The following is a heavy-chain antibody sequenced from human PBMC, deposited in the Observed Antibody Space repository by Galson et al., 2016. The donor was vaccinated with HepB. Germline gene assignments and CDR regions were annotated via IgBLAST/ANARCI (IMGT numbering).Heavy chain of an antibody. D-gene: IGHD6-25*01. V-gene: IGHV4-59*11. CDR1: GGSMSSHY. CDR3: ARRIGTAGLNSFDY. CDR2: IYHSGMT. Sequence: SETLSLTCNVSGGSMSSHYWSWIRQPPGKGLEWVGYIYHSGMTNYKSSLKSRVSISIDTSKNQFSRKLTSVTAADTAVYYCARRIGTAGLNSFDYWGRGTLVTVSS. J-gene: IGHJ4*02.